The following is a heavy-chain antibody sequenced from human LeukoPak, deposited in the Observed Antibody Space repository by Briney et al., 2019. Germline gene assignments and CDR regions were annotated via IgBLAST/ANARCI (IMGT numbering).Heavy chain of an antibody. CDR1: GGSISSYY. CDR2: IYYSGST. CDR3: ARVAYCGGNCCLANDAFDI. J-gene: IGHJ3*02. Sequence: SEKLSLTCTVSGGSISSYYWSWIRQPPGKGLEWIGYIYYSGSTNYNPSLKSRVTISVDTSKNQFSLKLSSVTAADTAVYYCARVAYCGGNCCLANDAFDIWGQGTMVTVSS. D-gene: IGHD2-21*02. V-gene: IGHV4-59*01.